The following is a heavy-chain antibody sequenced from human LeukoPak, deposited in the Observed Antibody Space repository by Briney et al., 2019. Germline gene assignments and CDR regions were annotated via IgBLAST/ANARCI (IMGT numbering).Heavy chain of an antibody. CDR3: ARVEGGIAARPLDI. V-gene: IGHV1-69*04. D-gene: IGHD6-6*01. Sequence: SVKVSCKASGGTFSSYAISWVRQAPGQGLEWMGRIIPILGIANYAQKFQGRVTITADKSTSTAYMELRSLRSDDTAVYYCARVEGGIAARPLDIWGQGTMVTVSS. CDR2: IIPILGIA. CDR1: GGTFSSYA. J-gene: IGHJ3*02.